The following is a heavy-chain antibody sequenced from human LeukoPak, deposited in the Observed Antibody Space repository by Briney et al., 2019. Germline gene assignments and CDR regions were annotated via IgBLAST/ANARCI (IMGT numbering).Heavy chain of an antibody. CDR3: AKPISGGLAVTADWFHP. V-gene: IGHV3-23*01. Sequence: PGGSLRLSCAASGFTFNSYSMNWVRQPPGKGLEWVSTINANSGTTSYAASVRGRFTISRDNSKNTLYLQVNTLRADDTATYYCAKPISGGLAVTADWFHPWGQGTLVVVSS. CDR1: GFTFNSYS. J-gene: IGHJ5*01. D-gene: IGHD6-19*01. CDR2: INANSGTT.